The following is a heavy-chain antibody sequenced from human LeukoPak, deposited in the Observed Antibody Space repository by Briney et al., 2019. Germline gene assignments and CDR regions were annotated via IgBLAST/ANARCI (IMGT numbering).Heavy chain of an antibody. Sequence: PGGSLRLSCAASGFTFSNYWMTWVRQASGKGLEWVAHMKQDGSEIYYMDSVKGRFTISKDNAKNSLYLQMNSLRAEDTAVYYCARGKTQLVYLFDYWGQGTLVTVSS. J-gene: IGHJ4*02. D-gene: IGHD6-6*01. CDR3: ARGKTQLVYLFDY. V-gene: IGHV3-7*01. CDR1: GFTFSNYW. CDR2: MKQDGSEI.